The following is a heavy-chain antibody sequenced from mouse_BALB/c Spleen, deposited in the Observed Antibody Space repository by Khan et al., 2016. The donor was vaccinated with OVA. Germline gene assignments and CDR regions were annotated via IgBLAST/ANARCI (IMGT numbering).Heavy chain of an antibody. Sequence: QVQLKQSGPELKKPGETVKISCKASGYTFTNYGMNWVKQAPGKGLKWMGWINTYTGEPTYADDFKGRSAFSLETSASTAYLQIKNLKNEDTATYCCARSNSYWYFDVWGAGTTVTVSS. CDR1: GYTFTNYG. CDR2: INTYTGEP. CDR3: ARSNSYWYFDV. J-gene: IGHJ1*01. D-gene: IGHD4-1*02. V-gene: IGHV9-3-1*01.